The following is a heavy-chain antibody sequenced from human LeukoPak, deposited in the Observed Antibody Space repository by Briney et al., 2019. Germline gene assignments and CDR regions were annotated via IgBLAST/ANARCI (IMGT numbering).Heavy chain of an antibody. CDR3: AKRRGYSGYGLNFDY. V-gene: IGHV4-34*01. D-gene: IGHD5-12*01. J-gene: IGHJ4*02. CDR2: INHSGST. Sequence: SETLSLTCAVSGGSFSGYYWSWIRQPPGKGLEWIGEINHSGSTNYNPSLKSRVTISVDTSKNQFSLKLSSVTAADTAVYYCAKRRGYSGYGLNFDYWGQGTLVTVSS. CDR1: GGSFSGYY.